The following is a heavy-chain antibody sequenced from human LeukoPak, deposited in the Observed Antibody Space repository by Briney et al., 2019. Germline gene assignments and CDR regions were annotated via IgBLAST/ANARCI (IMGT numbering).Heavy chain of an antibody. J-gene: IGHJ6*02. CDR1: GFGFGQYE. V-gene: IGHV3-48*03. CDR3: AKDFPHYYEVPHGMDV. CDR2: ISVRAGTI. Sequence: PGGSLRLSCAASGFGFGQYEMSWVRQAPGKGLEWIAYISVRAGTIYYGDSAEGRFTISRDDAKNSLYLQMNGLRVEDTAIYYCAKDFPHYYEVPHGMDVWGQGTTVTV. D-gene: IGHD3-22*01.